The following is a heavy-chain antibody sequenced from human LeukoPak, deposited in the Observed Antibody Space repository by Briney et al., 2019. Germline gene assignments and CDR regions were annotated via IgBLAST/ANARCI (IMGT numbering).Heavy chain of an antibody. J-gene: IGHJ5*02. V-gene: IGHV1-18*01. CDR3: AREAMTGTRWFGP. D-gene: IGHD6-19*01. CDR2: ISADNGNT. Sequence: ASVKVSCKASGYTFTNYGISWVRQAPGQGLEWMGWISADNGNTNYAQKFQGRVTMTIDTSTRTAYMDLRSLRSDDTAVYHCAREAMTGTRWFGPWGQGTLVTVSS. CDR1: GYTFTNYG.